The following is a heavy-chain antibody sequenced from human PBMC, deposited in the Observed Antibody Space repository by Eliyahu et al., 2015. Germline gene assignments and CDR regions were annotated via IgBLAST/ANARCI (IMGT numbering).Heavy chain of an antibody. D-gene: IGHD3-10*01. Sequence: QVQLVQSGAEVKKPGSSVKVSCKASGGTFSSYAIXWVRQAPGQGLEWMGRIIPILGIANYAQKFQGRVTITADKSTSTAYMELSSLRSEDTAVYYCARSPSMVRGVIITLKSLYGMDVWGQGTTVTVSS. CDR1: GGTFSSYA. V-gene: IGHV1-69*04. CDR3: ARSPSMVRGVIITLKSLYGMDV. CDR2: IIPILGIA. J-gene: IGHJ6*02.